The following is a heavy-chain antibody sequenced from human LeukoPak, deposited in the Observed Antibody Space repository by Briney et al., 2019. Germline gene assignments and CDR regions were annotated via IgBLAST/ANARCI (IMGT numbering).Heavy chain of an antibody. V-gene: IGHV1-3*01. Sequence: ASVTVSCKASGYTFTSYAMHWVRQAPGQRLEWMGWINAGNGNTKYSQKFQGRVTITRDTSASTAYMELSSLRSEDTAVYYCARFNRRYCSSTSCYPNGAFDIWGQGTMVTVSS. CDR2: INAGNGNT. J-gene: IGHJ3*02. D-gene: IGHD2-2*01. CDR1: GYTFTSYA. CDR3: ARFNRRYCSSTSCYPNGAFDI.